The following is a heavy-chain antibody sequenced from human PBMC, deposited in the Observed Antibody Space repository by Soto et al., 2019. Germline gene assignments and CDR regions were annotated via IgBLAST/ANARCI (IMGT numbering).Heavy chain of an antibody. CDR2: IYSGGAT. CDR3: ARDGTYNWV. CDR1: GFTVSNNY. V-gene: IGHV3-66*01. J-gene: IGHJ4*02. D-gene: IGHD1-1*01. Sequence: EVQLVESGGGLVQPGGSLRLSCAASGFTVSNNYMRWVRQAPGKGLEWVSLIYSGGATYYADSVKGRFTISRDNSKNTRYLQRNSLRAEDTAVYYCARDGTYNWVGGQGILVTVSS.